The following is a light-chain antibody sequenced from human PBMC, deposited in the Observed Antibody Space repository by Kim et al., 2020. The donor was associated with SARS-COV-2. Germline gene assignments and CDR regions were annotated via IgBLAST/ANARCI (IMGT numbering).Light chain of an antibody. CDR1: NIGSKS. Sequence: PGKTAMITCGGNNIGSKSVHWYQQKPGQAPVLVIYYDSDRPSGIPERFSGSKSGNTATLTISRVEVGDEADYYCQVWDSSSDHFVVFGGGTQLTVL. CDR3: QVWDSSSDHFVV. CDR2: YDS. V-gene: IGLV3-21*04. J-gene: IGLJ2*01.